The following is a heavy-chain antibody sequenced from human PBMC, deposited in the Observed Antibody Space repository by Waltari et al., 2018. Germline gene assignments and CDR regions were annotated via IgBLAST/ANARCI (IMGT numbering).Heavy chain of an antibody. V-gene: IGHV4-59*01. CDR3: ARDRVGAGFDY. D-gene: IGHD1-26*01. J-gene: IGHJ4*02. Sequence: QVQLQESVPGLVKPSETLYLTCTVSGGSISSYYWSWIRQPPGKGLEWIGYIYYSGSTNYNPSLKSRVTISVDTSKNQFSLKLSSVTAADTAVYYCARDRVGAGFDYWGQGTLVTVSS. CDR2: IYYSGST. CDR1: GGSISSYY.